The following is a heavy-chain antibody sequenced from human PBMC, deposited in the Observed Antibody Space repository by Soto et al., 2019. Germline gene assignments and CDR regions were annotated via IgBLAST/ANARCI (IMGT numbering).Heavy chain of an antibody. CDR3: ARAVAATPYDFYYAMDV. CDR2: TYYTSKWYT. CDR1: GDSVSSNSAA. Sequence: QVQLQQSGPGLVKPSQTLSLTCGISGDSVSSNSAAWNWIRQSPSRGLEWLGRTYYTSKWYTYYAVAVKSRLTINPDTSKNQFSLQLESVTPEDTAVYYCARAVAATPYDFYYAMDVWGQGTTVTVSS. V-gene: IGHV6-1*01. D-gene: IGHD2-15*01. J-gene: IGHJ6*02.